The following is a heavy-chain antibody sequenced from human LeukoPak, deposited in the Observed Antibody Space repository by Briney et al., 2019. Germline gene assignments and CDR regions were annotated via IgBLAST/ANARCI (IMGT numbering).Heavy chain of an antibody. J-gene: IGHJ6*03. CDR2: IYTSGST. V-gene: IGHV4-4*09. Sequence: SETLSLTCTVSGGSISSYYWSWIRQPPGKGLGWIGYIYTSGSTNYNPSLKSRVTISVDTSKNQFSLKLSSVTAADTAVYYCARLQSLPPYYMDVWGKGTTVTVSS. CDR3: ARLQSLPPYYMDV. CDR1: GGSISSYY.